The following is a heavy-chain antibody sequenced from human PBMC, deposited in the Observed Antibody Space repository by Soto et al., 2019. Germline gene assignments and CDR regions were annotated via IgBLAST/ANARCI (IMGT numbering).Heavy chain of an antibody. CDR3: ATSPAGYSYGYDY. D-gene: IGHD5-18*01. V-gene: IGHV4-59*01. J-gene: IGHJ4*02. Sequence: QVQLQESGPGLVKPSETLSLTCTVSGGSISSYYWSWIRQPPGKGLEWIGYIYYSGSTNYNPSLKSRVTISVDTSKNQFSLKLSSVTAAVTAVYYCATSPAGYSYGYDYWGQGTLVTVSS. CDR1: GGSISSYY. CDR2: IYYSGST.